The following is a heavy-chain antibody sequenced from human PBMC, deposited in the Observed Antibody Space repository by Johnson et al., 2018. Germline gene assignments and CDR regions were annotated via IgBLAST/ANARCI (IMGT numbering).Heavy chain of an antibody. CDR3: ASRTDYGYYSVYMDV. D-gene: IGHD4-17*01. CDR1: GFTFSSYA. CDR2: ISYDGSNK. Sequence: QVQLVESGGGVVQPGRSLRLSCAASGFTFSSYAMHWVRQAPGKGLEWVAVISYDGSNKYYADSVKGRFTISRDNSKNTLYLQMNSLRAEDTAVYYCASRTDYGYYSVYMDVWGKGTTVTVSS. J-gene: IGHJ6*03. V-gene: IGHV3-30-3*01.